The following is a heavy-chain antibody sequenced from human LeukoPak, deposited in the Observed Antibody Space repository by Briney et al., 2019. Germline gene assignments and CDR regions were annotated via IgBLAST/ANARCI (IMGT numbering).Heavy chain of an antibody. D-gene: IGHD4-11*01. J-gene: IGHJ4*02. CDR1: GFTFKNCA. CDR2: INYSGGHK. V-gene: IGHV3-23*01. Sequence: GGSLRLSCVASGFTFKNCAMSWVRQAPGKRLEWVSGINYSGGHKYYAYSVKRRVTLSRDSYKNTLSLQMNSLTTEDTAVYYCAKDDSMTLDHFDYWGQGALVTVSS. CDR3: AKDDSMTLDHFDY.